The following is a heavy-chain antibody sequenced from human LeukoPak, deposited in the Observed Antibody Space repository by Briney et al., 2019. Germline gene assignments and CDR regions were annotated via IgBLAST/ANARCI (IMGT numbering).Heavy chain of an antibody. CDR3: ARDVSIAVAGELGY. Sequence: EASVKVSCKASGYTFTSYGISWVRQAPGLGLEWMGWISAYNGNTNYAQKLQGRVTMTTDTSTSTAYMELRSLRSDDTAVYYCARDVSIAVAGELGYWGQGTLVTVSS. CDR2: ISAYNGNT. V-gene: IGHV1-18*01. CDR1: GYTFTSYG. J-gene: IGHJ4*02. D-gene: IGHD6-19*01.